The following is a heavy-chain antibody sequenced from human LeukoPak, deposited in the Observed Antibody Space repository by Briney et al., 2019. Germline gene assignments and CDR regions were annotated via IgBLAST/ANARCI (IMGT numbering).Heavy chain of an antibody. CDR1: GFTFSNYA. D-gene: IGHD3-3*01. CDR3: ARDGPTGASRVFVVE. CDR2: MSSGSRYI. J-gene: IGHJ4*02. V-gene: IGHV3-21*06. Sequence: GGSLRLSCTASGFTFSNYAMTWVRQAPGKGLEWISSMSSGSRYIYYADSVRGRFTISRDNTKNSLYLVMNNLRAEDTAIYFCARDGPTGASRVFVVEWGQGTPVTVS.